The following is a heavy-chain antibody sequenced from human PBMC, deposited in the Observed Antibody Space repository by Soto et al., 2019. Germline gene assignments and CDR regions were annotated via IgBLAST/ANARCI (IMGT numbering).Heavy chain of an antibody. CDR3: ARSHGCSTSLEIYYYYYYDMDV. CDR2: IIPIPGTA. V-gene: IGHV1-69*01. CDR1: GGTFSSYA. Sequence: QVQLVQSGAEVQKPGSSVKVSCNASGGTFSSYAISWVRQAPGQGLEWMGGIIPIPGTANYAQKFQGRVTITADESTSTAYMDLSSRRSQDTAVYYCARSHGCSTSLEIYYYYYYDMDVWGQGTTVTVSS. D-gene: IGHD2-2*01. J-gene: IGHJ6*02.